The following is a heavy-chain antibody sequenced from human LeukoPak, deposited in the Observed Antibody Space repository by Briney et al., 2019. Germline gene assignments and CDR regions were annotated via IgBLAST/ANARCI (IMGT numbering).Heavy chain of an antibody. V-gene: IGHV4-39*01. CDR3: ARHGSGYYSYFDY. Sequence: KSSETLSLTCTVSGGSITSSSYYWGWIRQPPGKGLEWIGSIYYSGTTYYNPSLNSRVTISVDTSKNQFSLKLSSVTAAGTAVYYCARHGSGYYSYFDYWGQGTLVTVSS. D-gene: IGHD3-22*01. J-gene: IGHJ4*02. CDR2: IYYSGTT. CDR1: GGSITSSSYY.